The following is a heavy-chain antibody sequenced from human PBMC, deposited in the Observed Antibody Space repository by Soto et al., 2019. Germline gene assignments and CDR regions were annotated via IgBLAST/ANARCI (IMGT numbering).Heavy chain of an antibody. CDR3: ARDYDSSGDY. D-gene: IGHD3-22*01. CDR1: GGSISTSSYY. CDR2: IYYSGST. V-gene: IGHV4-39*01. Sequence: QLQLQESGPGLVKPSETLSLTCTVSGGSISTSSYYLGWIRQPPGKGLEWIGSIYYSGSTYYNPSLKSRVTISVDTSKKQFSLKLSSVTAADTAVYYCARDYDSSGDYWGQGTLVTVSS. J-gene: IGHJ4*02.